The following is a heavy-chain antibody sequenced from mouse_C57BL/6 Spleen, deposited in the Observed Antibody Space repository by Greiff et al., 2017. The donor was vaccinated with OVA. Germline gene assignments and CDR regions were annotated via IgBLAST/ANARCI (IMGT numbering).Heavy chain of an antibody. V-gene: IGHV1-80*01. CDR3: ARWGSAYYFDY. CDR1: GYAFSSYW. CDR2: IYPGDGDT. Sequence: VKLQESGAELVKPGASVKISCKASGYAFSSYWMNWVKQRPGKGLEWIGQIYPGDGDTNYNGKFKGKATLTADKSSSTAYMQLSSLTSEDSAVYFCARWGSAYYFDYWGQGTTLTVSS. J-gene: IGHJ2*01.